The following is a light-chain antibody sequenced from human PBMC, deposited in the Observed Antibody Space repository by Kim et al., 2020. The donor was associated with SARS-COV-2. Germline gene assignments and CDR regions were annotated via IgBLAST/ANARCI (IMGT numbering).Light chain of an antibody. CDR3: QQRSNWPPRLT. J-gene: IGKJ4*01. CDR1: QSVSSY. V-gene: IGKV3-11*01. Sequence: PGERATLSCRASQSVSSYLAWYQQKPGQAPRLLIYDASNRATGIPARFSGSGSGTDFTLTISSLEPEDFVVYYCQQRSNWPPRLTFGGGTKLEI. CDR2: DAS.